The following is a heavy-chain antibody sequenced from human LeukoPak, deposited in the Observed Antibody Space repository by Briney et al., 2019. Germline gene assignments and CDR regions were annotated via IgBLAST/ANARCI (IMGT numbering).Heavy chain of an antibody. CDR2: ISGSGGNT. CDR1: GFPFSSYA. Sequence: PGGSLRLSCATSGFPFSSYAMTWVRQAPGRGLEWVSGISGSGGNTYYANSMKGRFTISRDKSRNTVYLQMNSLRVEDAAVYYCVKENGLGPNYFDYWGQGTLVTISS. J-gene: IGHJ4*02. CDR3: VKENGLGPNYFDY. D-gene: IGHD2-8*01. V-gene: IGHV3-23*01.